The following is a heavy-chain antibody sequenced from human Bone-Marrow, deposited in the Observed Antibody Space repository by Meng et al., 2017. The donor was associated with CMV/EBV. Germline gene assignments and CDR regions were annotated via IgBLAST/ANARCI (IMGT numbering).Heavy chain of an antibody. J-gene: IGHJ6*02. CDR3: ARRSSTSSLGMDV. V-gene: IGHV4-59*01. Sequence: SETLSLTCTVSGGSISSYYWSWIRQPPGKGLEWIGYIYYSGSTNYNPSLKSRVTISVDTSKNQFSLKLSSVTAADTAVYYCARRSSTSSLGMDVWGQGTTATVPS. CDR2: IYYSGST. CDR1: GGSISSYY. D-gene: IGHD2-2*01.